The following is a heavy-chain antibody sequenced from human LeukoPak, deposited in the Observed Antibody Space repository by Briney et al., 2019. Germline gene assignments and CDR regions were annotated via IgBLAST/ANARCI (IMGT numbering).Heavy chain of an antibody. CDR2: IIPIIGIA. D-gene: IGHD3-22*01. CDR1: GGTFSSYA. Sequence: SVKVSCKASGGTFSSYAISWVRQAPGQGLEWMGRIIPIIGIANYAQKFQGRVTITADKSTSTAYMELSSLRSEDTAVYSCARVRGYYHSSGYPTLDYWGQGTLVTASS. J-gene: IGHJ4*02. CDR3: ARVRGYYHSSGYPTLDY. V-gene: IGHV1-69*04.